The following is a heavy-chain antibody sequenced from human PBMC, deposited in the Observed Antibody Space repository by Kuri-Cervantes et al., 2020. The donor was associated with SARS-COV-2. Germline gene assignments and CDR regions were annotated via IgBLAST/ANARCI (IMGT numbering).Heavy chain of an antibody. CDR3: ARQYLAVAPNAFDI. CDR2: IYHSGST. V-gene: IGHV4-38-2*02. Sequence: SETLSLTCTVSGYSISSGYYWGWIRQPPGKGLEWIGSIYHSGSTYYNPSLKSRVTISVDTSKNQFSLKLSSGTAADTAVYYCARQYLAVAPNAFDIWGQGTMVTVSS. D-gene: IGHD6-19*01. J-gene: IGHJ3*02. CDR1: GYSISSGYY.